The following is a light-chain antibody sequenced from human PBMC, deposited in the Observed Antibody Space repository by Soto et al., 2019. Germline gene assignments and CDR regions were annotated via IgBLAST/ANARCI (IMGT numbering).Light chain of an antibody. J-gene: IGLJ2*01. V-gene: IGLV2-23*01. Sequence: QSVLTQPASVSGSPGQSITISCTGTSSDVGSYNLVSWYQQHPGKAPKLMIDEGSKRPSGVSNRFSCSKSGNTASLTISGLQAADEADYYCCSYEGSSTLVFGGGTKLTVL. CDR3: CSYEGSSTLV. CDR1: SSDVGSYNL. CDR2: EGS.